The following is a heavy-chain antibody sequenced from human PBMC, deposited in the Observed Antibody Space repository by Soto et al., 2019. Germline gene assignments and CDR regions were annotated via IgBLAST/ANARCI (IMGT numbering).Heavy chain of an antibody. V-gene: IGHV3-48*02. J-gene: IGHJ5*02. Sequence: PGGSLRLSCAASGFTFNSYSMNWVRQAPGKGLEWVSYISSSSTTKYYTDSVKGRFTISRDNAKNSLYLQMNSLRDDDTAVYYCARPSSGSANCFDPWGQGTLVTVSS. CDR2: ISSSSTTK. CDR3: ARPSSGSANCFDP. D-gene: IGHD6-19*01. CDR1: GFTFNSYS.